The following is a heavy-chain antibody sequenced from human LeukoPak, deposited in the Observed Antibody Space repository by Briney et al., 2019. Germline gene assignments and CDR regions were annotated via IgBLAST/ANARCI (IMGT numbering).Heavy chain of an antibody. J-gene: IGHJ4*02. CDR2: ISSSSYNI. CDR1: GFTFSSYT. CDR3: AKGRAGNYYYDSSDY. D-gene: IGHD3-22*01. V-gene: IGHV3-48*01. Sequence: GGSLRLSCAASGFTFSSYTMIWVRQVPGKGLEWVSYISSSSYNIYYADPVKGRFTISRDNSKNTLYLQMNSLRAEDTAVYYCAKGRAGNYYYDSSDYWGQGTLVTVSS.